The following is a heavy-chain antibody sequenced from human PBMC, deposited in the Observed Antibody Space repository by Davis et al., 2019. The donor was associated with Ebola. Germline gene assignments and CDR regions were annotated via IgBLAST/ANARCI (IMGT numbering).Heavy chain of an antibody. D-gene: IGHD1-26*01. CDR2: INHSGST. CDR1: GASFSGYY. CDR3: ARGSPAGTGYYYYGMDV. V-gene: IGHV4-34*01. J-gene: IGHJ6*02. Sequence: SEPLSLTCAVHGASFSGYYWSWIRQPPGKGLEWIGEINHSGSTNYNPSLKSRVTISVDTSKNQFSLKLSSVTAADTAVYYCARGSPAGTGYYYYGMDVWGQGTTVTVSS.